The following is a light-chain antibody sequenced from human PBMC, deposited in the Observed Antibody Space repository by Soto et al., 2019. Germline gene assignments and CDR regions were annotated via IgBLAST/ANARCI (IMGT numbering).Light chain of an antibody. CDR1: QSVRSD. CDR3: QQYNNWPRT. V-gene: IGKV3-15*01. J-gene: IGKJ1*01. CDR2: GAS. Sequence: EIVMTQSPATLSVSPGDRATLSFRASQSVRSDLVWYKQKPGQAPRLLIYGASTRATGIPARFSGSGSGTEFTLTISSLKSEDFEVYYCQQYNNWPRTFGQGTKVDIK.